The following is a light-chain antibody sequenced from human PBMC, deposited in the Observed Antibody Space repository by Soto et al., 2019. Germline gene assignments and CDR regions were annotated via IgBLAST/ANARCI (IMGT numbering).Light chain of an antibody. CDR2: GAS. J-gene: IGKJ5*01. V-gene: IGKV3-11*01. CDR1: LSVSVY. CDR3: QQRSNWPPIT. Sequence: VVLTQSPATLSLSPGERATLSCRTSLSVSVYLDWYQQKPGQAPRLLISGASSRATGIPDRFSGSGSGTDFTLTISSLEPEDFAVYYCQQRSNWPPITFGQGTRLEIK.